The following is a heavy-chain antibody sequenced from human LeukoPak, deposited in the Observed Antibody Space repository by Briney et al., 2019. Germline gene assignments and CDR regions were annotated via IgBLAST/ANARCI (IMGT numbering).Heavy chain of an antibody. CDR1: GFTFSSYG. J-gene: IGHJ4*02. V-gene: IGHV3-30*18. Sequence: PGGSLRLSCAAPGFTFSSYGMHWVRQAPGKGLEWVTVISFDGHTNYADSVKGRFTISRDNSKNTLYLQMNGLRDEDTAVYYCAKERGSTTYFDYWGQGTLVTVSS. D-gene: IGHD2-2*01. CDR2: ISFDGHT. CDR3: AKERGSTTYFDY.